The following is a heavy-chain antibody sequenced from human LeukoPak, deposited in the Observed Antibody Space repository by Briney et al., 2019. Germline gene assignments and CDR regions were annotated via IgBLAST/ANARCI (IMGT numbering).Heavy chain of an antibody. CDR2: ISSSSSYI. CDR1: GFTFSSYN. Sequence: PGGSLRLSCAASGFTFSSYNMNWVRQAPGKGLEGVSSISSSSSYIYYADSVKGRFTISRDNAKNSLYLQMNSLRAEDTAVYYCARDGFLDYYDSSGYYYQYYFDYWGQGTLITVSS. J-gene: IGHJ4*02. D-gene: IGHD3-22*01. CDR3: ARDGFLDYYDSSGYYYQYYFDY. V-gene: IGHV3-21*01.